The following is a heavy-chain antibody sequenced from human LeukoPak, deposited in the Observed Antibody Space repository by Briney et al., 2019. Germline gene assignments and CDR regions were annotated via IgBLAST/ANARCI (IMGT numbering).Heavy chain of an antibody. CDR2: ISAYNGNT. Sequence: ASVKVSCEPSGYAFSIYGISWVRQAPGQGLEWMGWISAYNGNTNYAQKLQGRVTMTTDTSTSTAYMELRSLRSDDTAVYYCARSIVGSYDYWGQGTLVTVSS. D-gene: IGHD1-26*01. V-gene: IGHV1-18*01. CDR3: ARSIVGSYDY. J-gene: IGHJ4*02. CDR1: GYAFSIYG.